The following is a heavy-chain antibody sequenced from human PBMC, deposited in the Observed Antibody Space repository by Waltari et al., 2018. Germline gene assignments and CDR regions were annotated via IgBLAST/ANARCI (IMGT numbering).Heavy chain of an antibody. CDR1: VHSVNNVFY. J-gene: IGHJ4*02. D-gene: IGHD6-25*01. Sequence: QVQLRESGPGLVRSSETLSLTCTVSVHSVNNVFYWSCIRQSPGGGLQCIASIYHTGSSHYNSSLKSRVSISTDMSTKQFFLTLTHLTAADTAVYYCAEEGNTTAGLFDSWGQGTLVTVSS. CDR2: IYHTGSS. V-gene: IGHV4-38-2*02. CDR3: AEEGNTTAGLFDS.